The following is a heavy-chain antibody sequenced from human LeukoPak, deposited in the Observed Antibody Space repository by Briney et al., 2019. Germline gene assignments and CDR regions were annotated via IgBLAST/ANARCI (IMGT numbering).Heavy chain of an antibody. CDR2: IHYSGST. D-gene: IGHD6-19*01. CDR1: GYSISSGYY. Sequence: SETLSLTCTVSGYSISSGYYWGWIRQPPGKGLEWIGYIHYSGSTNNNPSLKSRVTISVDTSKNQFSLKLSSVTAADTAVYYCARAVASSGIDPWGQGTLVTVSS. V-gene: IGHV4-61*05. J-gene: IGHJ5*02. CDR3: ARAVASSGIDP.